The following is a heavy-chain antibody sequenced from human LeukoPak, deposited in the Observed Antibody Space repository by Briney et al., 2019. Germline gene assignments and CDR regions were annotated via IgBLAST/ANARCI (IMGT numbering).Heavy chain of an antibody. CDR2: ISAYNGNT. J-gene: IGHJ4*02. V-gene: IGHV1-18*01. CDR3: AKDTYYGSGSYPGY. Sequence: GASVKVSCKAPGYSFSSYGITWVRQAPGQGLEWMGWISAYNGNTNYAQNLQGRVTMTTDTSTSTAYMEMRSLRSDDTAVYYCAKDTYYGSGSYPGYWGQGTLVTVSS. D-gene: IGHD3-10*01. CDR1: GYSFSSYG.